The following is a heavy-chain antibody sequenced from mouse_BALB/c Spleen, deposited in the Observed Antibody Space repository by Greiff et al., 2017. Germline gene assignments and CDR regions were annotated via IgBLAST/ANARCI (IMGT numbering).Heavy chain of an antibody. D-gene: IGHD2-3*01. CDR1: GYTFTDYY. Sequence: QVQLQQSGAELARPGASVKLSCKASGYTFTDYYINWVKQRTGQGLEWIGEIYPGSGNTYYNEKFKGKATLTADKSSSTAYMQLSSLTSEDSAVYFCARYDGDYWGQGTTLTVSS. CDR3: ARYDGDY. J-gene: IGHJ2*01. V-gene: IGHV1-77*01. CDR2: IYPGSGNT.